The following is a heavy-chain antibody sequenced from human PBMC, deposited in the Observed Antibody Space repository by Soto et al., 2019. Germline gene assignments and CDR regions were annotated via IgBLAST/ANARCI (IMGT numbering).Heavy chain of an antibody. Sequence: PSETLSLTCTVYGGSFSGYFWNWIRQSPGKGLEWIGKVNHNGRNNYNPSLKRRVTISMDMSKNQFSLKLTSVTAADTGVYYCARGGSSDWQVAFDFWGQGTRVTASS. V-gene: IGHV4-34*01. CDR2: VNHNGRN. D-gene: IGHD6-19*01. CDR3: ARGGSSDWQVAFDF. CDR1: GGSFSGYF. J-gene: IGHJ3*01.